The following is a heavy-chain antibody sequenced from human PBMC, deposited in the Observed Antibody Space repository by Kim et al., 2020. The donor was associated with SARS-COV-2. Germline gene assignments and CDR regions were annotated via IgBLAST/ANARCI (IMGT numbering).Heavy chain of an antibody. D-gene: IGHD6-13*01. Sequence: GGSLRLSCAASGFTFSSYGMHWVRQAPGKGLEWVAVIWYDGSNKYYADSVKGRFTISRDNSKNTLYLQMNSLRAEDTAVYYCARSRHTAAGTFFDYWGQGTLVTVSS. CDR1: GFTFSSYG. V-gene: IGHV3-33*01. J-gene: IGHJ4*02. CDR2: IWYDGSNK. CDR3: ARSRHTAAGTFFDY.